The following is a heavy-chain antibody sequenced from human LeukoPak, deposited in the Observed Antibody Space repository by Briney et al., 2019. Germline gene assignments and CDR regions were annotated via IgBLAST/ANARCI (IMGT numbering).Heavy chain of an antibody. CDR2: IRDDGSSE. D-gene: IGHD4/OR15-4a*01. V-gene: IGHV3-30*02. J-gene: IGHJ6*03. CDR1: GLTFSISG. Sequence: GGSLRLSCAVSGLTFSISGIHWVRQAPGKGLESVTFIRDDGSSEYYADSVKGRFTVSRDHSRNTVDLQMSSLTLEDTAVYFCAKLVDYCEGRTCFTSYYYTDIWGKGTTVTVSS. CDR3: AKLVDYCEGRTCFTSYYYTDI.